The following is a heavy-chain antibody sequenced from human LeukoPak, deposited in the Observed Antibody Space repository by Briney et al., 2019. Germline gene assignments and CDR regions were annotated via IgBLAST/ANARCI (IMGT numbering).Heavy chain of an antibody. J-gene: IGHJ3*02. CDR3: AREEENYYDSSGYYSCAFDI. CDR2: ISGSGGST. D-gene: IGHD3-22*01. V-gene: IGHV3-23*01. Sequence: GGSLRLSCAASGFTFSSYAMSWVRQAPGKGLEWVSAISGSGGSTYYADSVKGRFTISRDNAKNSLYLQMNSLRAEDTAVYYCAREEENYYDSSGYYSCAFDIWGQGTMVTVSS. CDR1: GFTFSSYA.